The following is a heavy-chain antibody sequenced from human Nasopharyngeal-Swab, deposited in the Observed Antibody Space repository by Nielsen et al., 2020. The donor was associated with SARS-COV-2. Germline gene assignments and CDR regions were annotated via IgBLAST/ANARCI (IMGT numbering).Heavy chain of an antibody. CDR3: ARDPNYGDYRFDP. V-gene: IGHV1-2*06. D-gene: IGHD4-17*01. Sequence: ASVKVSCKASGYSSTGYYLHWVRQAPAQGLEWMGRINPNSAVTNYAQKFQGRVTMTSDTSITTAYMELINLRSDDTAVYYCARDPNYGDYRFDPWGQGTLVTVSS. CDR1: GYSSTGYY. J-gene: IGHJ5*02. CDR2: INPNSAVT.